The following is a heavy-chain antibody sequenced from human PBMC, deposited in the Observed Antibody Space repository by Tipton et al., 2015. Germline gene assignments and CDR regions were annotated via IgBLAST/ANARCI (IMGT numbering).Heavy chain of an antibody. V-gene: IGHV4-39*01. CDR2: IYYTGTP. Sequence: GLVKPSETLSLTCTASGGSININNYYWGWIRQPPGKGLEWIANIYYTGTPFYSLSLKSRVTISVDTSKNQFSLQLTSVTAIDTAVYYCARVSHYGDIDSWGQGTLVTVSS. J-gene: IGHJ4*02. CDR3: ARVSHYGDIDS. CDR1: GGSININNYY. D-gene: IGHD4-17*01.